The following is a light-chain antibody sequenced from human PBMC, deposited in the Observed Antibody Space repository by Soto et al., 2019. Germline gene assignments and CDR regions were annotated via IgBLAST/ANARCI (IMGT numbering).Light chain of an antibody. V-gene: IGKV3-20*01. CDR1: QSVSSSY. CDR2: GAS. CDR3: QQYGSSLP. Sequence: EIVLTQSPGTLSLSPGERATLSCRASQSVSSSYLAWYQQKPGQAPMLLIYGASSRATGIPDRFSGSGSGTDFTLNISRLEPEDVAVYYCQQYGSSLPFGQGTKVEIK. J-gene: IGKJ1*01.